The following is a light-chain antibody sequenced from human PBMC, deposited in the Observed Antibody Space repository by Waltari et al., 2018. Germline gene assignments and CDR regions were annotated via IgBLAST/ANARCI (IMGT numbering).Light chain of an antibody. CDR1: GSNIGAGDD. J-gene: IGLJ2*01. Sequence: QSVLTQPPSVSGAPGQRVTISCTGSGSNIGAGDDVHWYQQLPGKAPKLLLYCTRSGPLGVPHRYVGSHSGTSASLAITGLQAEDEADYYGQSYDTSLSVVFGGGTKLTVL. CDR2: CTR. V-gene: IGLV1-40*01. CDR3: QSYDTSLSVV.